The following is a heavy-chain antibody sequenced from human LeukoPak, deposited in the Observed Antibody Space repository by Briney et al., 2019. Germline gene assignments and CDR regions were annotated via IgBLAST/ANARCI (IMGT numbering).Heavy chain of an antibody. Sequence: SETLSLTCTVSGGSNSSYYWSWIRQPPGKGLEWIGYIYYSGSTNYNPSLKSRVTISVDTSKNQFSLKLSSVTAADTAVYYCARGIAAAGPFDYWGQGTLVTVSS. D-gene: IGHD6-13*01. CDR3: ARGIAAAGPFDY. V-gene: IGHV4-59*01. CDR2: IYYSGST. CDR1: GGSNSSYY. J-gene: IGHJ4*02.